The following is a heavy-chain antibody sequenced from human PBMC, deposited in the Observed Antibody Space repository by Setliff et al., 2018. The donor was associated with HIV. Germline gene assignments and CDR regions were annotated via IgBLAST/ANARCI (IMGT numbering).Heavy chain of an antibody. CDR3: ARVYYYGSPHMDV. CDR1: GGTFSNYG. D-gene: IGHD3-10*01. J-gene: IGHJ6*03. V-gene: IGHV1-69*13. Sequence: SVKVSCKASGGTFSNYGISWVRRAPGQGLEWMGGIIPIFGKTNYAQNFQGRVTITADESTSTAYMEMRRLTSDDTAVYYCARVYYYGSPHMDVWGKGTTVTVSS. CDR2: IIPIFGKT.